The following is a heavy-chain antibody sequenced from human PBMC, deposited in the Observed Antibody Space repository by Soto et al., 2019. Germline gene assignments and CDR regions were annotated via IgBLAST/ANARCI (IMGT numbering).Heavy chain of an antibody. CDR1: GFTVSNNH. CDR3: AGRLTTAASLDY. Sequence: VQLVESGGGLIQPGGSLRLSCAASGFTVSNNHMTWVRQAAGKGLELVSFVHGGGSTSYADSVKGRSTISRDNSTHTLYLPMDSLRAEDTAIYDCAGRLTTAASLDYWGRGTLVTVSS. CDR2: VHGGGST. D-gene: IGHD3-16*01. J-gene: IGHJ4*02. V-gene: IGHV3-53*01.